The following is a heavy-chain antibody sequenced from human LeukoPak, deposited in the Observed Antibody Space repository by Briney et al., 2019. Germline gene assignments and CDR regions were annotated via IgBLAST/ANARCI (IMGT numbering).Heavy chain of an antibody. Sequence: PSETLSLTCTVSGGSISSSSYYWGWIRQPPGKGLEWIGSIYYSGSTYYNPSLKSRVTISVDTSKNQFSLKLSSVTAADTAVYYCASHREGITMIVVATLDYWGQGTLVTVSS. CDR3: ASHREGITMIVVATLDY. V-gene: IGHV4-39*01. CDR1: GGSISSSSYY. J-gene: IGHJ4*02. CDR2: IYYSGST. D-gene: IGHD3-22*01.